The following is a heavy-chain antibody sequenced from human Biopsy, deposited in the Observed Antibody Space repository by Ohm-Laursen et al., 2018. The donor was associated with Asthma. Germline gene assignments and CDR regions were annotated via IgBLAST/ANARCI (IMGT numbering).Heavy chain of an antibody. J-gene: IGHJ4*02. Sequence: SSVKVSCKSLGGTFNTYVIGWVRQAPGQGLEWMGGINSVFGTTTYPQKFQDGVTITADDSTSAVYMELSSLRSEDTAVYYCARKAGSCISRTCYSLDFWGQGTLVTVSS. V-gene: IGHV1-69*01. CDR1: GGTFNTYV. CDR3: ARKAGSCISRTCYSLDF. CDR2: INSVFGTT. D-gene: IGHD2-2*01.